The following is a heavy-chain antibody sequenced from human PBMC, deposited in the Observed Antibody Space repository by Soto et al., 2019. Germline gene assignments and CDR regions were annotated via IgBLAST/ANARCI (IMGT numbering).Heavy chain of an antibody. CDR2: INHSGST. D-gene: IGHD6-19*01. V-gene: IGHV4-34*01. CDR1: GGSFSGYY. CDR3: ATIAVASNGGGY. Sequence: QVQLQQWGAGLLKPSETLSLTCAVYGGSFSGYYWSWIRQPPGKGLEWIGEINHSGSTNYNPSLKGRVTISVDTSKHQFSLKLSSVTAADTAVYYCATIAVASNGGGYWGQGTLVTVSS. J-gene: IGHJ4*02.